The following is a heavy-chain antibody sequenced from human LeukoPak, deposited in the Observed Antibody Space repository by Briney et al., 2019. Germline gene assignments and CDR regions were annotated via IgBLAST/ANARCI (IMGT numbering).Heavy chain of an antibody. Sequence: PGGSLRLSCAASGFTFSSYSMNWGRQAPGKGLEWVSSISSSSSYIYYADSVKGRFTISRDNAKNSLYLQMNSLRAEDTAVYYCARDPYGGDSSSWFDYWGQGTLVTVSS. CDR3: ARDPYGGDSSSWFDY. V-gene: IGHV3-21*01. D-gene: IGHD6-13*01. J-gene: IGHJ4*02. CDR2: ISSSSSYI. CDR1: GFTFSSYS.